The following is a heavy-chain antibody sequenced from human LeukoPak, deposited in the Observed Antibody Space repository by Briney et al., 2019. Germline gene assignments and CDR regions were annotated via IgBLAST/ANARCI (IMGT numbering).Heavy chain of an antibody. CDR2: VSGSGSHT. Sequence: GGSLRLSCAASGFTFSSYAMSWVRQAPGKGLEWVSSVSGSGSHTYYADSVKGRFTVSRDNSKNTLYLQMDSLRAEDAAVYYCAKDERGYDCYFDYWGQGALVIVSS. D-gene: IGHD5-12*01. V-gene: IGHV3-23*01. CDR3: AKDERGYDCYFDY. J-gene: IGHJ4*02. CDR1: GFTFSSYA.